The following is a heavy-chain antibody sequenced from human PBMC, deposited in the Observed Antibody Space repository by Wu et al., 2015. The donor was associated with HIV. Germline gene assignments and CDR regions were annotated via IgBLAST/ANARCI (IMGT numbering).Heavy chain of an antibody. V-gene: IGHV1-18*01. J-gene: IGHJ4*02. Sequence: QVQLVQSGAEVKKPGASVKVSCKASGYTFINYGISWVRQAPGQGLEWMGWINPNSGGTNYAQDFKGRLTMTRDTSITTVYMELKRLTSEDTAMYFCARSHKWLQLRYQGIFDYWGQGTLVTVSS. CDR1: GYTFINYG. CDR2: INPNSGGT. D-gene: IGHD5-24*01. CDR3: ARSHKWLQLRYQGIFDY.